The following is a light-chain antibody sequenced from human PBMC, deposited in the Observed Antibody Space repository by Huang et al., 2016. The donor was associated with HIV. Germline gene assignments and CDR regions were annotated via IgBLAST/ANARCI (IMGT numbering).Light chain of an antibody. V-gene: IGKV3-15*01. Sequence: EIVMTQSPATLSVSPGERATLSCRAIQTVSSNVAWSQQKPGQAPSLLIYGASTRATGIPARFSGSGSGTDFTLTINSLQSEDFAIYYCQQYNNWLTFGGGTKVEIK. CDR3: QQYNNWLT. CDR2: GAS. CDR1: QTVSSN. J-gene: IGKJ4*01.